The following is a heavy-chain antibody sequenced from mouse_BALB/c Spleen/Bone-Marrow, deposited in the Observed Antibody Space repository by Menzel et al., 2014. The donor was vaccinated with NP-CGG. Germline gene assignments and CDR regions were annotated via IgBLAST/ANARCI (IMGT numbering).Heavy chain of an antibody. Sequence: EVQLVESGGGLVQPGDSLRLSCAPSGFTFSDLYMEWVRQPPGKRLEWIAASRNKAKYYTTEYSASVKGRFIVSRDTSQSVLYLQMNALRAEDTAIYYCARDVGYGNYFVYWGQGTLVTVSA. V-gene: IGHV7-1*02. CDR3: ARDVGYGNYFVY. J-gene: IGHJ3*01. D-gene: IGHD2-10*02. CDR2: SRNKAKYYTT. CDR1: GFTFSDLY.